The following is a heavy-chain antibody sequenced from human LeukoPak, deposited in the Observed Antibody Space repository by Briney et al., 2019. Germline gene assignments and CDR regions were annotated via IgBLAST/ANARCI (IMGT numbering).Heavy chain of an antibody. V-gene: IGHV4-4*07. Sequence: SSETLSLTCTVSGGSISSYYWSWIRQPAGKGLEWIGRIYTSGSTNYNPSLKSRVTMSVDTSKNQFSLKLSSVTAADTAVYYCARRTTYFGFRPSESPSCFDYWGQGTLVTVSS. CDR3: ARRTTYFGFRPSESPSCFDY. CDR1: GGSISSYY. D-gene: IGHD3-9*01. J-gene: IGHJ4*02. CDR2: IYTSGST.